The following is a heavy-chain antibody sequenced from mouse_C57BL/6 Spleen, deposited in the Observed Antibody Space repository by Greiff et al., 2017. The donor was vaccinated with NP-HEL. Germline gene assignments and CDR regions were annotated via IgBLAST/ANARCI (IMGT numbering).Heavy chain of an antibody. V-gene: IGHV1-53*01. CDR3: ARANYYGSSYVWYFDV. Sequence: QVQLKQPGTELVKPGASVKLSCKASGYTFTSYWMHWVKQRPGQGLEWIGNINPSNGGTNYNEKFKSKATLTVDKSSSTAYMQLSSLTSEDSAVYYCARANYYGSSYVWYFDVWGTGTTVTVSS. D-gene: IGHD1-1*01. CDR1: GYTFTSYW. J-gene: IGHJ1*03. CDR2: INPSNGGT.